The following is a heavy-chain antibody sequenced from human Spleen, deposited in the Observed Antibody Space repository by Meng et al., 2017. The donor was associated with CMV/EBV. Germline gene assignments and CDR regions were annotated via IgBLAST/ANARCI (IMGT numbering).Heavy chain of an antibody. V-gene: IGHV3-23*03. Sequence: GESLKISCAASGFTFSNYAMSWVRQAPGKGLEWVSITYSDSTTYYADSVKGRFTISRDNSKNTLYLKMNSLRAEDTAVYYCAKGRGDGRGVDYFDSWGQGTLVTVSS. D-gene: IGHD3-16*01. CDR3: AKGRGDGRGVDYFDS. CDR1: GFTFSNYA. J-gene: IGHJ4*02. CDR2: ITYSDSTT.